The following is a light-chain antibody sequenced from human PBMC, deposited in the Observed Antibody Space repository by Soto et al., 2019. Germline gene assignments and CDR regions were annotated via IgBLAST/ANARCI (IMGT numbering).Light chain of an antibody. Sequence: DIQMTQSPSSLSASVGDRVTITCQASQDVGYHLNWYQQKPGKAPKLLIYDASNWETGVPSRFSGSGYGTDFSLTISSLQPDDIATYYCQHYDDLLLLTFGGGTKVEI. CDR3: QHYDDLLLLT. CDR1: QDVGYH. J-gene: IGKJ4*01. CDR2: DAS. V-gene: IGKV1-33*01.